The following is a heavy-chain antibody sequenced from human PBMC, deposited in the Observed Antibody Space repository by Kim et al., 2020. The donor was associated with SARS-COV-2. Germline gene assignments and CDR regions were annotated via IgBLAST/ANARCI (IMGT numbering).Heavy chain of an antibody. V-gene: IGHV3-21*01. J-gene: IGHJ4*02. CDR1: GFTFSSYS. D-gene: IGHD3-22*01. CDR2: ISSSSSYI. Sequence: GGSLRLSCAASGFTFSSYSMNWVRQAPGKGLEWVSSISSSSSYIYYADSVKGRFTISRDNAKNSLYLQMNSLRAEDTAVYYCARAPYYYDSSGSKCLVDWGQGTLVTVSS. CDR3: ARAPYYYDSSGSKCLVD.